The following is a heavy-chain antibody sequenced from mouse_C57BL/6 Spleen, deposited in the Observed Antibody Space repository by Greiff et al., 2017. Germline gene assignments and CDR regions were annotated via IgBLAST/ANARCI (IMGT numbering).Heavy chain of an antibody. CDR1: GYAFSSSW. D-gene: IGHD2-4*01. Sequence: QVQLQQSGPELVKPGASVKISCKASGYAFSSSWMNWVKQRPGKGLERIGRIYPGDGDTNYNGKFKGKATLTADKSSSTAYMQLSSLTSEDSAVYFCAKMIYYDYDEGPYYAMDYWGQGTSVTVSS. V-gene: IGHV1-82*01. CDR2: IYPGDGDT. CDR3: AKMIYYDYDEGPYYAMDY. J-gene: IGHJ4*01.